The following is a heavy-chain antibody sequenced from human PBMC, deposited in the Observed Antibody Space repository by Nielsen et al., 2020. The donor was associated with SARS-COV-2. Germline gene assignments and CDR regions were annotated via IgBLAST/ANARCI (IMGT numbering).Heavy chain of an antibody. D-gene: IGHD6-19*01. Sequence: LSLTCAVYGGSFSGYYMSWVRQAPGKGLEWVAVISYDGSNKYYADSVKGRFTISRDNSKNTLYLQMNSLRAEDTAVYYCARAVAGNYYYGMDVWGQGTTVTVSS. CDR2: ISYDGSNK. CDR3: ARAVAGNYYYGMDV. J-gene: IGHJ6*02. CDR1: GGSFSGYY. V-gene: IGHV3-30-3*01.